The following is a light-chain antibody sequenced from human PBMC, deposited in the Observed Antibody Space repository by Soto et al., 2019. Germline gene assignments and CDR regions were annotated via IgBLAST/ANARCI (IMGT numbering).Light chain of an antibody. CDR1: QTIRNW. V-gene: IGKV1-5*01. CDR3: QQYNSYSPWT. J-gene: IGKJ1*01. Sequence: DIQMTQSPSTVSASVGDRVTITCRASQTIRNWLAWYQQKPGMAPKLLIYDVSNLESGVPSRFGGSGSGTEFTLTISSLQPADFATYYCQQYNSYSPWTFGQGTKVEIK. CDR2: DVS.